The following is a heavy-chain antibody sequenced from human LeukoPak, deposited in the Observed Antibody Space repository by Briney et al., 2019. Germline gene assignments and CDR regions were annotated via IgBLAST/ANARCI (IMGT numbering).Heavy chain of an antibody. J-gene: IGHJ3*02. D-gene: IGHD5-18*01. CDR3: ARGPVDTAMARAFDI. V-gene: IGHV4-34*01. CDR1: GGSFSGYY. Sequence: PSETLSLTCAVYGGSFSGYYWSWIRQPPGKGLEWIGEINHSGSTNYNPSLKSRDTISVDTSKNQFSLKLSSVTAADTAVYYCARGPVDTAMARAFDIWGQGTMVTVSS. CDR2: INHSGST.